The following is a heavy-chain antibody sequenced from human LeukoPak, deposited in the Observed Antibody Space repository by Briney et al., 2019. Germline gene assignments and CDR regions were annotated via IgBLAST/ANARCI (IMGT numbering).Heavy chain of an antibody. J-gene: IGHJ5*02. CDR3: GRDGRLIQLWFDP. V-gene: IGHV3-30*02. CDR1: GFTFRSYA. D-gene: IGHD5-18*01. Sequence: PGGSLRLSCAASGFTFRSYAMHWVRQAPGRGLEWVAFIRYDGSKTHYGDSVKGRFTISRDNSKNTLYLQMNSLRADDTAVYYCGRDGRLIQLWFDPWGQGTLVTVSS. CDR2: IRYDGSKT.